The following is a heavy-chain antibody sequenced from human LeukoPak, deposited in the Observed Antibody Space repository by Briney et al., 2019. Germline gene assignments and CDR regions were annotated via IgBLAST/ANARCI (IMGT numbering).Heavy chain of an antibody. CDR1: GGSFSGYY. V-gene: IGHV4-34*01. CDR3: ASGIAAAGNRYYYYYYGMDV. J-gene: IGHJ6*02. Sequence: PSETLSLACAVYGGSFSGYYWSWIRQPPGKGLEWIGEINHSGSTNYNPSLKSRVTISVDTSKNQFSLKLSSVTAADTAVYYCASGIAAAGNRYYYYYYGMDVWGQGTTVTVSS. CDR2: INHSGST. D-gene: IGHD6-13*01.